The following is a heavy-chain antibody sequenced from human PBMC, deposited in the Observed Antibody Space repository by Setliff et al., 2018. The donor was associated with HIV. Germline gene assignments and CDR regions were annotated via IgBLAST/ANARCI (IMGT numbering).Heavy chain of an antibody. V-gene: IGHV1-69*05. CDR1: GGTFSDYA. J-gene: IGHJ4*01. D-gene: IGHD3-3*01. Sequence: GASVKVSCKVSGGTFSDYAVTWVRQAPGQGLEWMGGVIPVFGTGNYAQKFQGRVTITTDESTRTAYMELRSLRSEDTAVYYCARVPSPFVQEGYFDDWDQGTLVTVSS. CDR2: VIPVFGTG. CDR3: ARVPSPFVQEGYFDD.